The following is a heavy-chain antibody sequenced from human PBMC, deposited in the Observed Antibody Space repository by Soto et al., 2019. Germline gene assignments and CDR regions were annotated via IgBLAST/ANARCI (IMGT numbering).Heavy chain of an antibody. CDR3: ARAKWLRGNYYFDY. CDR2: IYSGGST. J-gene: IGHJ4*02. D-gene: IGHD5-12*01. Sequence: GGSLRLSCAASGFTVSSNYMSWVRQAPGKGLEWVSVIYSGGSTYYADSVKGRFTISRDNSKNTLYLQMNSLRAEDTAVYYCARAKWLRGNYYFDYWGQGTLVTVSS. CDR1: GFTVSSNY. V-gene: IGHV3-53*01.